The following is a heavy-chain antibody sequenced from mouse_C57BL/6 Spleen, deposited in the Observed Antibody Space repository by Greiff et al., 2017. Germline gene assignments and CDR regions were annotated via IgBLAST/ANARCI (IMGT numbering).Heavy chain of an antibody. Sequence: QVHVKQPGAELVKPGASVKMSCKASGYTFTSYWITWVKQRPGQGLEWIGDIYPGSGSTNYNEKFKSKATLTVDTSSSTAYMQLSSLTSEDSAVYYCARLRSSGYVVDYWGQGTSVTVSS. D-gene: IGHD3-2*02. CDR2: IYPGSGST. CDR3: ARLRSSGYVVDY. CDR1: GYTFTSYW. V-gene: IGHV1-55*01. J-gene: IGHJ4*01.